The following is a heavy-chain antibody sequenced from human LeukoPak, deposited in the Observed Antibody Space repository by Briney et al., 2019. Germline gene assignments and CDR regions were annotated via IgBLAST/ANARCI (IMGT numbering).Heavy chain of an antibody. CDR1: GFTFSRYG. CDR3: AKLQLYYDILTGPLVDH. V-gene: IGHV3-30*02. Sequence: GGSLRLSCAASGFTFSRYGMHWVRQSPGKGLEWVSFIRYYGSDKYYADSVKGRFNISRDNSKNTLYLQMNSMRAEDTAVYYCAKLQLYYDILTGPLVDHWGQGTLVSVSS. J-gene: IGHJ4*02. CDR2: IRYYGSDK. D-gene: IGHD3-9*01.